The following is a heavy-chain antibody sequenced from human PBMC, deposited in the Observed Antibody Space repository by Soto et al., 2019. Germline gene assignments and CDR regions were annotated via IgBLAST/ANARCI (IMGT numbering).Heavy chain of an antibody. J-gene: IGHJ6*02. Sequence: VASVKVSCKASGYTFTSYGISWVRQAPGQGLEWMGWISAYNGNTNYAQKLQGRVTMTTDTSTSTAYMELRSLRSDDTAVYYCARDTYYDFWSGYYQSYYDYGLDVWG. V-gene: IGHV1-18*01. CDR3: ARDTYYDFWSGYYQSYYDYGLDV. CDR2: ISAYNGNT. D-gene: IGHD3-3*01. CDR1: GYTFTSYG.